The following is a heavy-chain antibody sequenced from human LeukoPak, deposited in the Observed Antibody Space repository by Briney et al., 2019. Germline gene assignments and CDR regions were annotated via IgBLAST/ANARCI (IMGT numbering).Heavy chain of an antibody. CDR3: ARVPLSDASGRYYSH. V-gene: IGHV3-30*03. CDR2: ISYDTNDK. CDR1: GFTFSTFG. D-gene: IGHD3-10*01. J-gene: IGHJ1*01. Sequence: GGSLRLSCAASGFTFSTFGMHWVRQTPGKGLEWVAAISYDTNDKHYSDSVRGRFTISRDNSKNTLYLHMNSLRPEDTAVYYCARVPLSDASGRYYSHWGQGTLVTVSS.